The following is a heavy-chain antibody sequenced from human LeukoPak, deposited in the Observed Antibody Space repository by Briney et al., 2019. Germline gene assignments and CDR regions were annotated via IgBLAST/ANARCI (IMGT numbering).Heavy chain of an antibody. CDR1: GGSISSYY. J-gene: IGHJ4*02. Sequence: PSETLSLTCTVSGGSISSYYWSWIRQPPGKGLERIGYIYYSGSTNYNPSLKSRVTISVDTSKNQFSLKLSSVTAADTAVYYCARHTPYSSSIDYWGQGTLVTVSS. CDR2: IYYSGST. V-gene: IGHV4-59*08. D-gene: IGHD6-6*01. CDR3: ARHTPYSSSIDY.